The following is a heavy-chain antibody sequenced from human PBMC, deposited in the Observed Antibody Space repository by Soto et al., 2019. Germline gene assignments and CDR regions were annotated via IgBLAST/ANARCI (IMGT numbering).Heavy chain of an antibody. CDR3: ARWMQDY. D-gene: IGHD5-18*01. CDR1: GFTFSSYA. J-gene: IGHJ4*02. V-gene: IGHV3-30-3*01. CDR2: ISYEGSNK. Sequence: QVQLVESGGGVVQPGRSLRLSYAASGFTFSSYAMHWVRQAPGKGLEWVAVISYEGSNKYYADSVKGRFTISRDNSKNTLYLQMNSLRAEDTAVYYCARWMQDYWGQGTLVTVSS.